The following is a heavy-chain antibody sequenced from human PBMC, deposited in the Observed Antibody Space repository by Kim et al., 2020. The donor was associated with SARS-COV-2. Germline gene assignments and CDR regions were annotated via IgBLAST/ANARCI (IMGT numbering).Heavy chain of an antibody. CDR1: GYSFTSYG. J-gene: IGHJ4*02. D-gene: IGHD1-26*01. CDR3: ARDLWSGSYSPDY. CDR2: ISGYNAKT. V-gene: IGHV1-18*01. Sequence: VSVKVSCKASGYSFTSYGISWVRQAPGQGLEWMGWISGYNAKTNYAQKLQDRVTVTIETSTTTADMELRSLRFDDTAMYYCARDLWSGSYSPDYWGQGTL.